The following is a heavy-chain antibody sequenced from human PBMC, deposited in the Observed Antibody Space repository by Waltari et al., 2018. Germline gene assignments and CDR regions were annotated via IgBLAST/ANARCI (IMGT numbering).Heavy chain of an antibody. Sequence: EVQLVESGGGLVKPGGSLRLSCAASGFTFSRYSMNWVRQAPGKGLEWVSSISSSSSYIYYADSVKGRFTISRDNAKNSLYLQMNSLRAEDTAVYYCVPPASSGWYPYYWGQGTLVTVSS. CDR3: VPPASSGWYPYY. J-gene: IGHJ4*02. CDR2: ISSSSSYI. CDR1: GFTFSRYS. V-gene: IGHV3-21*01. D-gene: IGHD6-19*01.